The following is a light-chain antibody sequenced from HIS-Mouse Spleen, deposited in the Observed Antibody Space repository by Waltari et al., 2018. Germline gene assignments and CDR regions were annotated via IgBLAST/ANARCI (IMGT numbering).Light chain of an antibody. CDR3: CSYAGSSTYV. CDR2: EGR. V-gene: IGLV2-23*01. CDR1: SSDVGSYNL. Sequence: QSALTQPASVSGSPGQSITISCTGTSSDVGSYNLVSWYQQHPGKAPKLMIYEGRKRPSGVSNRFSGDKSGNTAALTISGLQAEDEADYYCCSYAGSSTYVFGTGTKVTVL. J-gene: IGLJ1*01.